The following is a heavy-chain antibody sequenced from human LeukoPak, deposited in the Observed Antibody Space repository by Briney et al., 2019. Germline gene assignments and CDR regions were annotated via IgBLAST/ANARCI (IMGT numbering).Heavy chain of an antibody. CDR2: IYYSGST. D-gene: IGHD3-10*01. V-gene: IGHV4-59*01. J-gene: IGHJ4*02. Sequence: SETLSLTCTVSGGSISSYYWSWIRQPPGKGLEWIGYIYYSGSTNYNPSLKSRVTISLDTSKNQFSLKLSSVTAADTAVYYCARGLIPNYGQYHFDSWGQGTLVTVSS. CDR3: ARGLIPNYGQYHFDS. CDR1: GGSISSYY.